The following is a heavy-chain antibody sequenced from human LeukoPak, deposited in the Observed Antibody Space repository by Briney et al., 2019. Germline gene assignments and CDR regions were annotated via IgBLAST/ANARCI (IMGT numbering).Heavy chain of an antibody. CDR1: GGTFSSYA. Sequence: ASVKVSCKASGGTFSSYAISWVRQAPGQGLEWMGGIIPIFGTANYAQKFQGRVTITADKSTSTAYMELSSLRSEDTAVYYCARIRAIAARPPYYYYMDVWGKGTTVTVSS. V-gene: IGHV1-69*06. CDR2: IIPIFGTA. D-gene: IGHD6-6*01. J-gene: IGHJ6*03. CDR3: ARIRAIAARPPYYYYMDV.